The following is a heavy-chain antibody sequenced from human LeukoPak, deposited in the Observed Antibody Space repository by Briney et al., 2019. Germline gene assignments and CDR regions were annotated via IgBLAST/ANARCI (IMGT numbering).Heavy chain of an antibody. J-gene: IGHJ3*02. Sequence: GGSLRLSCAASGFTFSSYSMNWVRQAPGKGLEWVSVIYSGGNTYYAESVKGRFTVSRDNSNNTLYLQMNSLRVEDTAVYYCARATSSQVRPFDIWGQGTMVTVSS. CDR1: GFTFSSYS. CDR2: IYSGGNT. D-gene: IGHD3-10*01. V-gene: IGHV3-53*01. CDR3: ARATSSQVRPFDI.